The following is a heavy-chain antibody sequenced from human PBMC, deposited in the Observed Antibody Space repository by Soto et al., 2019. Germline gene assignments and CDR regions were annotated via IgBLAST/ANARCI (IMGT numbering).Heavy chain of an antibody. CDR1: GYTFTSYA. Sequence: ASVKVSCKASGYTFTSYAMHWVRQAPGQRLEWMGWINAGNGNTKYSQKFQGRFTISRDNSKNTLYLQMNSLRAEDTAVYYCARHGYNYGGGYFDYWGQGTLVTVSS. J-gene: IGHJ4*02. D-gene: IGHD5-18*01. CDR3: ARHGYNYGGGYFDY. V-gene: IGHV1-3*01. CDR2: INAGNGNT.